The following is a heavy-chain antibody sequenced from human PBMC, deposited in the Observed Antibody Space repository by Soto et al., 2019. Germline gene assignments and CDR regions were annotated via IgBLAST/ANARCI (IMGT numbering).Heavy chain of an antibody. CDR2: ISGSGGST. D-gene: IGHD5-18*01. Sequence: GGSMRHSCGASGFTIGDHAMRCVRKAPGKGLEWVSAISGSGGSTYYADSVKGRFTISRDNSKNTLYLQMNSLRAEDTAVYYCAKIPPGYSYGYFYFDYWGQGTLVTVSS. CDR1: GFTIGDHA. V-gene: IGHV3-23*01. J-gene: IGHJ4*02. CDR3: AKIPPGYSYGYFYFDY.